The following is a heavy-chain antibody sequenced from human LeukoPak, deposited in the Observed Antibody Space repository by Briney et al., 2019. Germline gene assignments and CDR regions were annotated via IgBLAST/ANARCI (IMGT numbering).Heavy chain of an antibody. D-gene: IGHD3-3*01. V-gene: IGHV4-39*07. Sequence: SETLSLTCTVSGGSISSSSYYWGWIRQPPGKGLEGIGSIYYSGSTYYNPSLKSRVTISVDTSKNQFSLKLSSATAADTAVYYCARVRQDYDFWSGSPYYMDVWGKGTTVTVSS. J-gene: IGHJ6*03. CDR1: GGSISSSSYY. CDR3: ARVRQDYDFWSGSPYYMDV. CDR2: IYYSGST.